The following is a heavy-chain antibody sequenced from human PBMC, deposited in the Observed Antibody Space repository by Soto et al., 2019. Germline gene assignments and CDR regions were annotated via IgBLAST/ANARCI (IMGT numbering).Heavy chain of an antibody. V-gene: IGHV3-48*03. CDR2: ISSSSRTI. Sequence: EVQLVESGGGLVQPGGSLRLSCAASGFTFSSYGMTWVRQAPGKGLEWISHISSSSRTINYADSVRGRFTISRDNAKNSLYLQMNNLRAEDTAVYYCGREMESGYYVIADWGQGTLVTVSS. D-gene: IGHD3-22*01. J-gene: IGHJ4*02. CDR3: GREMESGYYVIAD. CDR1: GFTFSSYG.